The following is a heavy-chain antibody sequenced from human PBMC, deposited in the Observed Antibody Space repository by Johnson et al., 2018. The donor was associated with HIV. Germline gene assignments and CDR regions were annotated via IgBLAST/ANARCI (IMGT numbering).Heavy chain of an antibody. V-gene: IGHV3-30*18. J-gene: IGHJ3*02. CDR3: AKEDGYSYGSDAFDI. CDR2: ISSDGSNK. CDR1: GFSFSNYA. Sequence: VQLVESGGGVVQPGRSLRLSCAASGFSFSNYAMDWVRQAPGKGLEWVAVISSDGSNKNYADSVKGRFTISRDNSKNTLYLQMNSRRAEDTAVYYCAKEDGYSYGSDAFDIWGQGTMVTVSS. D-gene: IGHD5-18*01.